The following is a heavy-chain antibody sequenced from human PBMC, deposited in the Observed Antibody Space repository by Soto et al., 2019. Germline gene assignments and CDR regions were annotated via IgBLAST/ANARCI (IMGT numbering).Heavy chain of an antibody. CDR3: AREPYYDILTGFEPFDY. CDR2: IYYSGST. CDR1: GGSISSYY. Sequence: SETLSLTCTVSGGSISSYYWSWIRQPPGKGLEWIGSIYYSGSTNYNPSLKSRVTISVDTSKNQFSLKLSSVTAADTAVYYCAREPYYDILTGFEPFDYWGQGTLVTVSS. V-gene: IGHV4-4*08. J-gene: IGHJ4*02. D-gene: IGHD3-9*01.